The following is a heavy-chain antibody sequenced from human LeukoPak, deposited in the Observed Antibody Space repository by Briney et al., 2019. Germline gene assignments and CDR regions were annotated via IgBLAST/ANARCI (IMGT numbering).Heavy chain of an antibody. CDR3: AKDPPGWVRWDGDYYY. CDR2: ISGSGGST. J-gene: IGHJ4*02. Sequence: GGSLRLSCAASGFTFSSYAMSWVRQAPGKGPKWASAISGSGGSTYYADSVKGRFTISRDNSKNTLYLQMNGLRAEDTAVYYCAKDPPGWVRWDGDYYYWGQGTLVTVSS. V-gene: IGHV3-23*01. CDR1: GFTFSSYA. D-gene: IGHD4-17*01.